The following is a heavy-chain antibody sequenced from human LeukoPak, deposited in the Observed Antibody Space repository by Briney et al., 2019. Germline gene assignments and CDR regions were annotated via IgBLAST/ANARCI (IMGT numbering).Heavy chain of an antibody. Sequence: SETLSLTCLVSGGSISSYYWSWIRQPAGKGLEWIGCIYTSGSNTYNPSLKSHITTSVDTPKNQFSLKLSSVTAADTAVYYSARESQFGETDMAYYYYYGMDVWGQGTTVTVSS. CDR3: ARESQFGETDMAYYYYYGMDV. J-gene: IGHJ6*02. CDR2: IYTSGSN. CDR1: GGSISSYY. V-gene: IGHV4-4*07. D-gene: IGHD3-10*01.